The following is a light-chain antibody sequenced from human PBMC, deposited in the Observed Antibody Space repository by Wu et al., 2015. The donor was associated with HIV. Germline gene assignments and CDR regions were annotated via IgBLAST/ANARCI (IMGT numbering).Light chain of an antibody. CDR1: QGISKS. CDR3: QQYYSTPLT. J-gene: IGKJ4*01. CDR2: ATS. V-gene: IGKV1-NL1*01. Sequence: DIQMTQSPSSLSASVGDRVTITCRASQGISKSLARYQQKPGKAPKLLLYATSRLESGVPSRFSGSGSVTDYTLTISSLQPEDFVTYYCQQYYSTPLTFGGGTKVEIK.